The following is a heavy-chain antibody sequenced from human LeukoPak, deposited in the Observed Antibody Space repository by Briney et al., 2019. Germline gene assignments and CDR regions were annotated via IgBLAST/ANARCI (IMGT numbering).Heavy chain of an antibody. CDR1: GIPFAKAW. D-gene: IGHD3-10*01. V-gene: IGHV3-15*01. Sequence: GGSLRLSCAASGIPFAKAWMSWVRQAPGKGLEWVGRIKSKSDGETTDYAAPVKGRFTISRDDSKNTLYLQMNSLKTEDTAVYYCTTYYYGSGSYYDFDYWGQGTLVTVSS. J-gene: IGHJ4*02. CDR3: TTYYYGSGSYYDFDY. CDR2: IKSKSDGETT.